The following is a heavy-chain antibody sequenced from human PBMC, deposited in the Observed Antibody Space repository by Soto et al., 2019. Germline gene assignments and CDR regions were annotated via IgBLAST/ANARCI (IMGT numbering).Heavy chain of an antibody. D-gene: IGHD3-10*01. Sequence: GGSLRLSCAASGFTFGPFWMHWVRQAPGKGLVWLSHINSDGSTIVYADSVKGRFTISRDNAKNKLYLQMNSLRVEDTAVYYCKRDRGYPDLFALRAQGTMVPVSS. V-gene: IGHV3-74*01. CDR3: KRDRGYPDLFAL. J-gene: IGHJ3*01. CDR2: INSDGSTI. CDR1: GFTFGPFW.